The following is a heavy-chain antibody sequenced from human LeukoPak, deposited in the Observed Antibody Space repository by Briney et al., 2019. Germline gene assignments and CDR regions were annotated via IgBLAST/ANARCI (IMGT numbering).Heavy chain of an antibody. V-gene: IGHV3-73*01. CDR3: ARQATDDYGDD. Sequence: GGSLRLSCAASGSTFSGSGMHWVRQASGKGLEWVGRIRNKAHNYGTAYAASVKGRFTISRDDSKNTAYLQMNSLKSEDTAVYYCARQATDDYGDDWGQGTLVTVSS. J-gene: IGHJ4*02. CDR2: IRNKAHNYGT. CDR1: GSTFSGSG.